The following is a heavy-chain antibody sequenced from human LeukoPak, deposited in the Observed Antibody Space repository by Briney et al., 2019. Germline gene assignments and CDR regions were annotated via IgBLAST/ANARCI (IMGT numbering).Heavy chain of an antibody. D-gene: IGHD3-3*01. CDR2: ISYDGSNK. V-gene: IGHV3-30*04. J-gene: IGHJ4*02. CDR1: GFTFSSYA. Sequence: PGGSLRLSCAASGFTFSSYAMHWVRQAPGKGLEWVAVISYDGSNKYYADSVKGRFTISRDNSKNTLYLQMNSLRAEDTAVYYCARDGSYDFWSGSLYWGQGTLVTVSS. CDR3: ARDGSYDFWSGSLY.